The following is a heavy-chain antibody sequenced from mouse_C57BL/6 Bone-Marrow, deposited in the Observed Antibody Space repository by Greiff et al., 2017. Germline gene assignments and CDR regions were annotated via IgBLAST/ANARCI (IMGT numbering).Heavy chain of an antibody. Sequence: VKLVESGPGLVAPSQSLSITCTVSGFSLTSYAISWVRQPPGKGLEWLGVIWTGGGTNYNSALKSRLSISKDNSKSQVFLKMNSLQTDDTARYYCARKRGAYYSNSWYFDVWGTGTTVTVSS. V-gene: IGHV2-9-1*01. CDR1: GFSLTSYA. D-gene: IGHD2-5*01. CDR3: ARKRGAYYSNSWYFDV. J-gene: IGHJ1*03. CDR2: IWTGGGT.